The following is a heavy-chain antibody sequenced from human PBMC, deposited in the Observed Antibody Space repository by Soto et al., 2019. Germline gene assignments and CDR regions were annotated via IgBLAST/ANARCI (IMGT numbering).Heavy chain of an antibody. J-gene: IGHJ6*02. D-gene: IGHD3-3*01. CDR2: IIPIFGTA. V-gene: IGHV1-69*13. Sequence: SVKVSCKASGGTFSSYAISWVRQAPGQGLEWMGGIIPIFGTANYAQKFQGRVTITADESTSTAYMELSSLRSEDTAVYYCSRGPPRITIFGVVIIVGAYFYYGIYVWGQGTTVSVSS. CDR1: GGTFSSYA. CDR3: SRGPPRITIFGVVIIVGAYFYYGIYV.